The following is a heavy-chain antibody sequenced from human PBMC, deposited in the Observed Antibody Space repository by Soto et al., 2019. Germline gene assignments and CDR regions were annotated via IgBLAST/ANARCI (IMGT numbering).Heavy chain of an antibody. CDR1: GGSISSGGYY. D-gene: IGHD2-2*01. V-gene: IGHV4-31*03. CDR3: ARVIVVVPAAMSIQDFYFDY. Sequence: SETLSLTCTVSGGSISSGGYYWSWIRQHPGKGLEWIGYIYYSGSTYYNPSLKSRVTISVDTSKNQFSLKLSSVTAADTAVYYCARVIVVVPAAMSIQDFYFDYWGQGTLVTVSS. J-gene: IGHJ4*02. CDR2: IYYSGST.